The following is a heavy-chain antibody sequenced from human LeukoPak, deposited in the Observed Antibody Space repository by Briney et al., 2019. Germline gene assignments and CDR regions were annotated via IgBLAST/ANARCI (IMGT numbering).Heavy chain of an antibody. CDR2: ISSDGSII. CDR3: ARPAVAGLRAGGYDY. D-gene: IGHD6-19*01. Sequence: GGSLRLSCAASGFSFSSYWMHWVRQAPGKGLVWVSRISSDGSIINYADSVKGRFTISRDNAKSTLYLQMNSLRVEDTAVYYCARPAVAGLRAGGYDYWGQGTLVTVSS. CDR1: GFSFSSYW. V-gene: IGHV3-74*01. J-gene: IGHJ4*02.